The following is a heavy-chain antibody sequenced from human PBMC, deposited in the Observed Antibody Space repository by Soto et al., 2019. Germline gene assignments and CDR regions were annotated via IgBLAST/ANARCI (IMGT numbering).Heavy chain of an antibody. CDR1: GGSISSGGYY. CDR3: ARESRALMTWFDP. V-gene: IGHV4-30-4*01. Sequence: SETLSLTCTVSGGSISSGGYYWSWIRQPPGKGLEYIGYIYYSGSTYYNPSLKSRLTFSVDTSKNQFSLKLNSVTAADTAVYYCARESRALMTWFDPWGQGTLVTVSS. CDR2: IYYSGST. D-gene: IGHD2-8*01. J-gene: IGHJ5*02.